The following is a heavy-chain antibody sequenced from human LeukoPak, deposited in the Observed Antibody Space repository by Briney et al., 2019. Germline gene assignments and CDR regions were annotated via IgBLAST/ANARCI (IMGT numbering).Heavy chain of an antibody. D-gene: IGHD6-19*01. CDR1: GFTFDDYA. CDR3: ARWFTSGRGFFDY. CDR2: ISWNSGSI. J-gene: IGHJ4*02. Sequence: GGSLRLSCAASGFTFDDYAMHWVRQAPGKGLEWVSGISWNSGSIGYADSVMGRFTISRDNAKNSLYLQMNSLRDEDTAVYYCARWFTSGRGFFDYWGQGIQVTVSS. V-gene: IGHV3-9*01.